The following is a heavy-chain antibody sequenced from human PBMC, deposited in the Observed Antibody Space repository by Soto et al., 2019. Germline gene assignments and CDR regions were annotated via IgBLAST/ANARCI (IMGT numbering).Heavy chain of an antibody. D-gene: IGHD3-10*01. CDR2: ISYDGSNK. Sequence: QVQLVESGGGVVQPGRSLRLSCAASGFTFSSYGMHWVRQAPGKGLEWVAVISYDGSNKYYADSVKGRFTISRDNSKNTLYLQMNSLRAEDTAVYYRAKDLYYGSGSIPGYYFDYWGQGTLVTVSS. CDR1: GFTFSSYG. CDR3: AKDLYYGSGSIPGYYFDY. J-gene: IGHJ4*02. V-gene: IGHV3-30*18.